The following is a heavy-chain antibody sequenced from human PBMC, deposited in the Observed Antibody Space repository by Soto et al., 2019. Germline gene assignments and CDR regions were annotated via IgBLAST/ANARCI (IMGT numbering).Heavy chain of an antibody. D-gene: IGHD6-13*01. CDR3: TKKGIAIPGNTWFAS. CDR1: GFTFSVYA. CDR2: VIGKSDTI. V-gene: IGHV3-23*01. J-gene: IGHJ5*01. Sequence: EVQLLESGGGLVQPGGSLRLSCAASGFTFSVYAMNWVRQAPGKGLEWVSVVIGKSDTIYYADSVRGRFTISRDNSKTTLYLKMSSLRAEDTAVYYWTKKGIAIPGNTWFASWGQGTLVTVSS.